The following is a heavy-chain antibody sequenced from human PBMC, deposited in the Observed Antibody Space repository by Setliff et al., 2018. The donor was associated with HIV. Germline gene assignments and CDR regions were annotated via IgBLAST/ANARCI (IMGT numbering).Heavy chain of an antibody. CDR1: GGTFSSYA. V-gene: IGHV1-69*13. CDR3: ARDQGLTVTHSDDAFDI. Sequence: GASVKVSCKASGGTFSSYAISWVRQAPGQGLEWMGGIIPILGTANYAQKFQGRVTITADESTSTAYMELSSLRSEDTAVYYCARDQGLTVTHSDDAFDIWGQGTMVTVSS. D-gene: IGHD4-17*01. J-gene: IGHJ3*02. CDR2: IIPILGTA.